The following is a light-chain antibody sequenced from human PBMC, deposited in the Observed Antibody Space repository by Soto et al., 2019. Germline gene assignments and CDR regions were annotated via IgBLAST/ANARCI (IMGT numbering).Light chain of an antibody. CDR2: SAS. CDR1: QSIDIY. Sequence: PLTQSPSSLSASVGDRVTITCRASQSIDIYLHWYQQKPGKAPKLLIYSASSSQRGVPSRFSGSGSGTDFTLTISSLQPEDSATYYCQQSYSHPTFGHGTKVEVQ. V-gene: IGKV1-39*01. J-gene: IGKJ1*01. CDR3: QQSYSHPT.